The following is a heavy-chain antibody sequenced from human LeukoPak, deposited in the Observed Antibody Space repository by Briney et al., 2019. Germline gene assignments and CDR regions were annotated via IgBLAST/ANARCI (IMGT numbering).Heavy chain of an antibody. J-gene: IGHJ4*02. V-gene: IGHV3-23*01. Sequence: SGGSLRLSCAASGFTFSNYAMSWVRQAPGKGLEWVSSINGRGGSTYYADSVKGRFTISRDNSKNTLYLQMNSLRAEDTAVYYCARDQSSGHFDYWGQGTLVTVSS. D-gene: IGHD3-3*01. CDR2: INGRGGST. CDR3: ARDQSSGHFDY. CDR1: GFTFSNYA.